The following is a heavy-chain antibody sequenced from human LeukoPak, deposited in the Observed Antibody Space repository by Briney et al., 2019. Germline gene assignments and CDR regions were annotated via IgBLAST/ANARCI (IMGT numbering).Heavy chain of an antibody. Sequence: SGGSLRLACTAAGFTFGDFVMSWVSHTPEKGLEWVGFIRTKVNGETTKYAASVQGRFTISRDDSKRIAYLQMNSLKTEDTAVYYCTTDYQVDYWGQGTLVTVSS. CDR1: GFTFGDFV. D-gene: IGHD3-16*01. V-gene: IGHV3-49*04. CDR2: IRTKVNGETT. CDR3: TTDYQVDY. J-gene: IGHJ4*02.